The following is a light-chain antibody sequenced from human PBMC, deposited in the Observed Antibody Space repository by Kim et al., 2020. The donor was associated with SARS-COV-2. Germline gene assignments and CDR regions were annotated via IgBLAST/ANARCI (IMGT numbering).Light chain of an antibody. V-gene: IGKV1-39*01. J-gene: IGKJ2*01. CDR2: AGS. CDR1: QSIRIY. Sequence: TASVGNRVTITCRTSQSIRIYINWYQQKPGKAPKLLVYAGSRLQSGVPSRFSGSGSGTDFTLTISRLQPEDFETYYCQQSYRTPYTFGQGTKLESK. CDR3: QQSYRTPYT.